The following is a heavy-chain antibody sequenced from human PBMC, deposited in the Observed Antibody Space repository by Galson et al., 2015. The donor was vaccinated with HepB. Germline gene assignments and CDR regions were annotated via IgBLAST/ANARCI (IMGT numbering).Heavy chain of an antibody. V-gene: IGHV5-51*01. J-gene: IGHJ4*02. CDR2: IYPGDSDT. Sequence: QSGAEMKKPGESLKISCKGSGYSFTSYWIGWVRQMPGKGLEWMGIIYPGDSDTRYSPSFQGQVTISADKSISTAYLQWSSLKASDTAMYYCARNLDDSSSWYGPFDYWGQGTLVTVSS. D-gene: IGHD6-13*01. CDR3: ARNLDDSSSWYGPFDY. CDR1: GYSFTSYW.